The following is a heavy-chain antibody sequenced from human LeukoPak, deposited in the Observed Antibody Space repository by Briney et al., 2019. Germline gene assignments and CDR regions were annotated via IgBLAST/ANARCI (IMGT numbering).Heavy chain of an antibody. Sequence: PGGSLRLSCAASGFTFSSYWVNWVRQAPGKGLEWVANIKRDGNEKNYVDSVKGRFSTSRDNAKNSLYLQMDSLRAEDTAVYYCAKEGAYPIITYDSWGQGALVTVSS. CDR2: IKRDGNEK. CDR3: AKEGAYPIITYDS. D-gene: IGHD3-10*01. V-gene: IGHV3-7*01. J-gene: IGHJ5*01. CDR1: GFTFSSYW.